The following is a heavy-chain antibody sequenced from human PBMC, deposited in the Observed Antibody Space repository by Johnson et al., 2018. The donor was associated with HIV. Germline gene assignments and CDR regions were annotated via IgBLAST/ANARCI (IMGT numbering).Heavy chain of an antibody. V-gene: IGHV3-15*01. Sequence: VQLVESGGGVVQPGRSLRLSCAASGFTFSSYGMHWVRQAPGKGLEWVGRIKSKTDGGTTDYAAPVKGRFTISRDESKNTLYLQMNSLKTEDTAVYYCTTEQPYYDSSGYSDAFDIWGQGTTVTVSS. CDR2: IKSKTDGGTT. J-gene: IGHJ3*02. CDR3: TTEQPYYDSSGYSDAFDI. CDR1: GFTFSSYG. D-gene: IGHD3-22*01.